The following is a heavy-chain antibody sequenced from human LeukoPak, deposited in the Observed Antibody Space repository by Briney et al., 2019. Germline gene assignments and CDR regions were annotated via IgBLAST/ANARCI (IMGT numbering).Heavy chain of an antibody. V-gene: IGHV3-23*01. Sequence: TGGSLGLSCAASGFTFSDYTMYWVRQGPGKGLEWVSGISASGGSTYYTDSLKGRLTISRDNSKNTLFLQMNSLRAEDTAIYYCAKGLERESRLECWGQGTLVTVSS. J-gene: IGHJ4*02. CDR2: ISASGGST. CDR3: AKGLERESRLEC. D-gene: IGHD1-1*01. CDR1: GFTFSDYT.